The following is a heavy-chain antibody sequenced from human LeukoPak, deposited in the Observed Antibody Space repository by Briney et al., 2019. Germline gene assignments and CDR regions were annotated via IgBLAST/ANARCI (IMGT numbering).Heavy chain of an antibody. Sequence: PGGSLRLSCAASGFTLSSNYMSWVRQAPGKGLEWVSVIYSGGSTYYADSVKGRFTISRDNSKNTLYLQMNSLRAEDTAVYYCAREVVGYPQYYNGMDVWGQGTTVTVSS. D-gene: IGHD3-22*01. CDR2: IYSGGST. CDR3: AREVVGYPQYYNGMDV. J-gene: IGHJ6*02. V-gene: IGHV3-53*01. CDR1: GFTLSSNY.